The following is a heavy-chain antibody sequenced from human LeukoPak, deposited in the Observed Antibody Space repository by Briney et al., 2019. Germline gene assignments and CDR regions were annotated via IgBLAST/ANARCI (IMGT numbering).Heavy chain of an antibody. CDR1: GFTFSSYA. CDR2: LSGAGGNT. V-gene: IGHV3-23*01. CDR3: AKVRVGTGAFDY. D-gene: IGHD3/OR15-3a*01. Sequence: PGGSLRLSCAASGFTFSSYAMIWVRLAPGKGLEWVSGLSGAGGNTYYADSVKGRFTISRDNSKNTLYLQMNSLRAEDTAVYYCAKVRVGTGAFDYWGQVTLVTVSS. J-gene: IGHJ4*02.